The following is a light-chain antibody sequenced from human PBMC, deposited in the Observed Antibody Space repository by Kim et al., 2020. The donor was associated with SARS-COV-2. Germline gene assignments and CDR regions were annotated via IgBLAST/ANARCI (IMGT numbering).Light chain of an antibody. CDR3: QQYDDLVV. J-gene: IGKJ5*01. CDR1: QDITTS. V-gene: IGKV1-33*01. Sequence: IQMTQSPSSLSASVGDRVTFTCQASQDITTSLNWYRQKPGKVPKLLIYDASNLNTGVPSRFSGSGSGTDFTLTISSLEPEDFATYYCQQYDDLVVFGQGTRLEIK. CDR2: DAS.